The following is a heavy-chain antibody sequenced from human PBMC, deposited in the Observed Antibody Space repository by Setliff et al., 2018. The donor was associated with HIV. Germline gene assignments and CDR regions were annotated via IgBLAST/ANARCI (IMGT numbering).Heavy chain of an antibody. Sequence: ASVKVSCKASGYSFINYGISWVRQAPGQGPEWMGWISAYTDHTDYAPRLLGRVTMTTDTSTSTAYMELRSLTSDDTAVYYCARARLQGIVTAVGPRDNCLDPWGQGTRVTVSS. CDR2: ISAYTDHT. CDR3: ARARLQGIVTAVGPRDNCLDP. D-gene: IGHD1-26*01. J-gene: IGHJ5*02. V-gene: IGHV1-18*01. CDR1: GYSFINYG.